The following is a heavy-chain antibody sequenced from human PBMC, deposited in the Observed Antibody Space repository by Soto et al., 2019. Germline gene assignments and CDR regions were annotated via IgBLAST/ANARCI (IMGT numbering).Heavy chain of an antibody. CDR3: ARTAPHPSRWADY. CDR2: IYYSGST. D-gene: IGHD6-13*01. Sequence: PSETLSLTCTVSGGSISSSSYYWGWIRQPPGKGLEWIGSIYYSGSTYYNPSLQSRVTISVDTSKNQFSLKLSSVTAADTAVYYCARTAPHPSRWADYWGQGTLVTVSS. V-gene: IGHV4-39*01. CDR1: GGSISSSSYY. J-gene: IGHJ4*02.